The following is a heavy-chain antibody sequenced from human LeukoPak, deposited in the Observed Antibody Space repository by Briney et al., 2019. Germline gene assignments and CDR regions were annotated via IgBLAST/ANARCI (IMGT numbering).Heavy chain of an antibody. CDR2: MNPNSGNT. CDR3: ARVGSGGSCYSFDY. D-gene: IGHD2-15*01. V-gene: IGHV1-8*03. CDR1: GYTFTSYD. J-gene: IGHJ4*02. Sequence: ASVKVSCKASGYTFTSYDINWVRQATGQGLEWMGWMNPNSGNTGCAQKFQGRVTITRNTSISTAYMELSSLRSEDTAVYYCARVGSGGSCYSFDYWGQGTLVTVSS.